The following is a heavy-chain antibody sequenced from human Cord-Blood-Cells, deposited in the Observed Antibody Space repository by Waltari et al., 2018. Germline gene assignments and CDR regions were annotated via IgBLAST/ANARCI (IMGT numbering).Heavy chain of an antibody. V-gene: IGHV3-9*03. CDR1: GFTFDDYA. CDR3: AKEILRYCSSTSCYAFDI. Sequence: EVQLVESGGGLVQPGRSLRLSCAASGFTFDDYAMHWVRKAPGKGLEWVSGISWNSCSICYADSVKGRITISRDNAKNSLYLQMNSLRAEDMALYYCAKEILRYCSSTSCYAFDIWGQGTMVTVSS. J-gene: IGHJ3*02. CDR2: ISWNSCSI. D-gene: IGHD2-2*01.